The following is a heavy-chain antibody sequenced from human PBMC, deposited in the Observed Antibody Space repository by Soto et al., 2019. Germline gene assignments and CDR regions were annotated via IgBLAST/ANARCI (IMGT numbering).Heavy chain of an antibody. D-gene: IGHD5-12*01. CDR3: TRNQDGYKAFSGY. CDR2: IRSKAYGRTT. V-gene: IGHV3-49*04. Sequence: GGSLRLSCTASGFTFGDYAMSWVRQAPGKGLEWVGFIRSKAYGRTTEYAASVKGRFTISRDDSKSIAYLQMNSLKTEDTAVYYCTRNQDGYKAFSGYWGQGTLVTVSS. J-gene: IGHJ4*02. CDR1: GFTFGDYA.